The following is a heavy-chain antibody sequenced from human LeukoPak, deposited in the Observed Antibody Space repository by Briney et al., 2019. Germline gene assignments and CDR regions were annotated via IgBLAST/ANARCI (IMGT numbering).Heavy chain of an antibody. CDR3: AKDRKCGGDCYYFDY. CDR2: IYYTGSR. CDR1: GASISSSDW. D-gene: IGHD2-21*01. J-gene: IGHJ4*02. V-gene: IGHV4-4*02. Sequence: PSETLSLTCVVSGASISSSDWWSWVRQSPGKGLEWIGEIYYTGSRNYNPSLKSRVAMSVDTSKNQFSLELTSVTAEDTAVYYCAKDRKCGGDCYYFDYWGQGTLVTVSS.